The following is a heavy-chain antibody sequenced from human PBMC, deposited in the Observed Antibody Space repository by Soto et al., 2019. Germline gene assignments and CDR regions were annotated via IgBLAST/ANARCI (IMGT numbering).Heavy chain of an antibody. J-gene: IGHJ5*02. D-gene: IGHD2-8*01. V-gene: IGHV1-18*04. Sequence: SVKVSCKASCYTFTSYGISWVRQAPGQGLEWMGWISAYNGNTNYAQKLQGRVTMTTDTSTSTAYMELRSLRSDDTAVYYCARDRRLGYCTNGVCSNWFDPWGQGTLVTVSS. CDR1: CYTFTSYG. CDR3: ARDRRLGYCTNGVCSNWFDP. CDR2: ISAYNGNT.